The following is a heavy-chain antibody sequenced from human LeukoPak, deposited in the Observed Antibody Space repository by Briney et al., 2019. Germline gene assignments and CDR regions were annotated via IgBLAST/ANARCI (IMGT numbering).Heavy chain of an antibody. V-gene: IGHV1-3*01. J-gene: IGHJ3*02. Sequence: WASVKVSCKASGYTFTSYAMHWVRQAPGQRLEWMGWINAGNGNTKYSQKFQGRVTITRDTSASTAYMELSSLRSEDTRVYYCARVYSSSWGAGAFDIWGQGTMATVSS. CDR1: GYTFTSYA. CDR2: INAGNGNT. CDR3: ARVYSSSWGAGAFDI. D-gene: IGHD6-13*01.